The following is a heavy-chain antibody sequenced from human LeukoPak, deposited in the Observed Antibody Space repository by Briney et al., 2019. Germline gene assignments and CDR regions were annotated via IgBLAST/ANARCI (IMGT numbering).Heavy chain of an antibody. V-gene: IGHV3-21*01. Sequence: GGSLRLSCAASGLTFSSYIMNWVRQAPGKGPEWVSSISSSSSYISYTDSVKGRFTISRDNAKNSLYLQMNSLRAEDTAVYYCARGCSGGSCFGDFDYWGQGTLGTVSS. CDR2: ISSSSSYI. D-gene: IGHD2-15*01. CDR3: ARGCSGGSCFGDFDY. J-gene: IGHJ4*02. CDR1: GLTFSSYI.